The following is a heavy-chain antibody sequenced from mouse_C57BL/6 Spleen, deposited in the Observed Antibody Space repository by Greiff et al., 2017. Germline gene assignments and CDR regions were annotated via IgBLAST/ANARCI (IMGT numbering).Heavy chain of an antibody. CDR3: ASYDYDRAYAMDY. D-gene: IGHD2-4*01. CDR2: IYPGSGST. Sequence: QVQLQQPGAELVKPGASVKMSCKASGYTFTSYWITWVKQRPGQGLEWIGEIYPGSGSTNYNEKFKSKATLTVDTSSSTAYMQLSSLTSEDSAVYYCASYDYDRAYAMDYWGQGTSVTVSS. J-gene: IGHJ4*01. CDR1: GYTFTSYW. V-gene: IGHV1-55*01.